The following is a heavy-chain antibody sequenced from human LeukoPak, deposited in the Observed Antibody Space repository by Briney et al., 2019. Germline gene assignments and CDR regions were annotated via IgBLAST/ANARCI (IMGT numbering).Heavy chain of an antibody. J-gene: IGHJ4*02. V-gene: IGHV3-7*01. CDR3: AKDRTTYYYDSSGYYNDY. CDR2: IKQDGSEK. CDR1: GFTFSSYW. Sequence: PGGSLRLSCAASGFTFSSYWMSWVRQAPGKGLEWVANIKQDGSEKYYVDSVKGRFTISRDNSKNTLYLQMNSLRAEDTAVYYCAKDRTTYYYDSSGYYNDYWGQGTLVTVSS. D-gene: IGHD3-22*01.